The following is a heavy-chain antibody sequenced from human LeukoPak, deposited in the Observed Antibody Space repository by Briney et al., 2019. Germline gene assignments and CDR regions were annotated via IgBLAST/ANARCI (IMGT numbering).Heavy chain of an antibody. J-gene: IGHJ4*02. Sequence: GGSLRLSCAASGFTFSSYSMNWVRQAPGKGLEWVSSISSSNSYIYYADSVKGRFTISRDNAKNSLYLQMNSLRAEDTAVYYCARVQANWNLYYFDYWGQRTLVTVSS. CDR2: ISSSNSYI. CDR1: GFTFSSYS. V-gene: IGHV3-21*01. D-gene: IGHD1-20*01. CDR3: ARVQANWNLYYFDY.